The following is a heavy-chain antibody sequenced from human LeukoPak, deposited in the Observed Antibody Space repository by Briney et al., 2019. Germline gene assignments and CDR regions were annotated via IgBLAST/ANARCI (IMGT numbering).Heavy chain of an antibody. CDR2: IIPIFGTA. CDR3: AREPQIWYSGSQKYYYYYMDV. V-gene: IGHV1-69*13. Sequence: ASVKVSCKASGGTFSSYAISWVRQAPGQGLEWMGGIIPIFGTANYAQKFQGRVTITADESTSTAYMELSSLRSEDTAVYYCAREPQIWYSGSQKYYYYYMDVWGKGTTVTVSS. J-gene: IGHJ6*03. D-gene: IGHD1-26*01. CDR1: GGTFSSYA.